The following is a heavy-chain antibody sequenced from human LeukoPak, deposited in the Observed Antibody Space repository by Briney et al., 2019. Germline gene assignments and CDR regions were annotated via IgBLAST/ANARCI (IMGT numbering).Heavy chain of an antibody. Sequence: ASVKVSCKASGYTFIGYYIHWVRQATGQGLEWMGWMNPNSGNTGYAQKFQGRVTITRNTSISTAYMELSSLRSEDTAVYYCARRYCSGGSCYDAFDIWGQGTMVTVSS. CDR3: ARRYCSGGSCYDAFDI. CDR2: MNPNSGNT. CDR1: GYTFIGYY. V-gene: IGHV1-8*03. J-gene: IGHJ3*02. D-gene: IGHD2-15*01.